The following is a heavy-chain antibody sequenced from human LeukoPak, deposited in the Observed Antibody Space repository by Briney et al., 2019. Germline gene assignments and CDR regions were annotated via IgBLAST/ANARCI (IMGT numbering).Heavy chain of an antibody. CDR1: GYTFTSYG. CDR2: ISAYNGNT. D-gene: IGHD2-2*02. J-gene: IGHJ6*03. CDR3: ARVAAEVVGLPGVIGFGWLRRDYYYMDV. Sequence: ASVKVSCKASGYTFTSYGISWVRQAPGQGLEWMGWISAYNGNTNYAQKLQGRVTMTTDTSTSTAYMELRSLRSDDTAVYHCARVAAEVVGLPGVIGFGWLRRDYYYMDVWGKGTTVTVSS. V-gene: IGHV1-18*01.